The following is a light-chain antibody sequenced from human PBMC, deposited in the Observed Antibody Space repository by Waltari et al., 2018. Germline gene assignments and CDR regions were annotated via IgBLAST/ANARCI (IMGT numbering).Light chain of an antibody. CDR3: QQRYYWPPWT. CDR1: QTVITY. V-gene: IGKV3-11*01. Sequence: EIVLSQSPATLSLSPGERATLSCRASQTVITYLAWYQQKPGQAPRLLISDASNRVPGIPARFIGSGSGTDFALTISSLEPEDFAVYYCQQRYYWPPWTFGQGTKVELK. J-gene: IGKJ1*01. CDR2: DAS.